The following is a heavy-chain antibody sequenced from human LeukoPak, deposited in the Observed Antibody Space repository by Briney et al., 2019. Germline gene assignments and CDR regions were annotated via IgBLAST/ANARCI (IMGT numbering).Heavy chain of an antibody. CDR1: GGSISSYY. CDR3: ARGVSRINWFDP. V-gene: IGHV4-59*01. J-gene: IGHJ5*02. Sequence: KSAETLSLTCTVSGGSISSYYWSWIRQPPGKGLEWIGYIYYSGSTNYNPSLKSRVTISVDTSKNQFSLKLSSVTAADTAVYYCARGVSRINWFDPWGQETLVTVSS. CDR2: IYYSGST. D-gene: IGHD6-13*01.